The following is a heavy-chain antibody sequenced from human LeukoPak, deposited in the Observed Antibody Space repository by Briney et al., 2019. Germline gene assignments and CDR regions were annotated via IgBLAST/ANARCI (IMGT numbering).Heavy chain of an antibody. Sequence: GGSLRLSCAASGFTFSNYGMHWVRQAPGKGLEWVAVIWYDGSSKYYADSVKGRFTISRDNSKNTLYLQMNSLRAEDTAVYYCVSRGRDGYPGGYWGQGTLVTVSS. CDR3: VSRGRDGYPGGY. V-gene: IGHV3-33*01. J-gene: IGHJ4*02. CDR2: IWYDGSSK. CDR1: GFTFSNYG. D-gene: IGHD5-24*01.